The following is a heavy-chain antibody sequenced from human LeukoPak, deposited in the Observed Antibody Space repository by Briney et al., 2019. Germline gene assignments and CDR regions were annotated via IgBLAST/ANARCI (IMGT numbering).Heavy chain of an antibody. CDR2: VFHSGST. CDR1: GDSISTNEW. D-gene: IGHD6-19*01. Sequence: SETLSLTCSVSGDSISTNEWWSWVRQPPGKGLEWIGEVFHSGSTNYNPSLKSRVTISIDKSKDQFSLEVTSVTAADTAIYYCARDLAVAGTNYFDFWGQGVLVTVSS. J-gene: IGHJ4*02. V-gene: IGHV4-4*02. CDR3: ARDLAVAGTNYFDF.